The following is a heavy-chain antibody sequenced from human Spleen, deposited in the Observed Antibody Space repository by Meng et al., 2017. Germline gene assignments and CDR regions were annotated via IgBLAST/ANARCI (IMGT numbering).Heavy chain of an antibody. CDR3: ARQETAGLLDY. CDR1: GYSFITYW. J-gene: IGHJ4*02. CDR2: INPGDSDT. D-gene: IGHD2-21*02. Sequence: GESLKISCEGSGYSFITYWIGWVRQMPGKGLEWMGIINPGDSDTRYSPSFQGQITISADKSITTAYLQWSSLKASDTAMYYCARQETAGLLDYWGQGTLVTVSS. V-gene: IGHV5-51*01.